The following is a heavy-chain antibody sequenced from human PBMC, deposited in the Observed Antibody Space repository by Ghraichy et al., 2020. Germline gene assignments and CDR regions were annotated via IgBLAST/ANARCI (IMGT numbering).Heavy chain of an antibody. J-gene: IGHJ4*02. V-gene: IGHV1-2*02. CDR2: INPNSGAT. CDR1: GYTFTGYY. Sequence: ASVKVSCKASGYTFTGYYMHWVRQAPGQGLEWMGWINPNSGATKYAQKFQGRVTMTRDTSISTGYMEMSRLTSDDTAVYYCAAGIAAVSTGGYWGQGTLVTVSS. D-gene: IGHD6-13*01. CDR3: AAGIAAVSTGGY.